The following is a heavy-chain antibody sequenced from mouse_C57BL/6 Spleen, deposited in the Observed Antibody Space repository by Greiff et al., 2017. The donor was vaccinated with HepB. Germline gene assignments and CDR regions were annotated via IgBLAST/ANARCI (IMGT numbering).Heavy chain of an antibody. CDR1: GFTFSDYG. CDR3: ARRYYYAMDY. CDR2: ISSGSSTI. V-gene: IGHV5-17*01. Sequence: EVKLVESGGGLVKPGGSLKLSCAASGFTFSDYGMHWVRQAPEKGLEWVAYISSGSSTIYYADTVKGRFTISRDNAKNTLFLQMTSLRSEDTAMYYRARRYYYAMDYWGQGTSVTVSS. J-gene: IGHJ4*01.